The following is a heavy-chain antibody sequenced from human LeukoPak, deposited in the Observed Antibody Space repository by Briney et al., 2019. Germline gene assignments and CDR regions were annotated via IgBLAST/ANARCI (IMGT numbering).Heavy chain of an antibody. V-gene: IGHV1-8*01. CDR1: GYTFTSYD. J-gene: IGHJ4*02. CDR2: MNPNSGNT. D-gene: IGHD3-10*01. Sequence: GASVKVSCKASGYTFTSYDINWVRQATGQGLEWMGWMNPNSGNTGYAQKFQGRATMTRNTSISTAYMELSSLRSEDTAVYYCARGRKPYGSGRYYFDYWGQGTLVTVSS. CDR3: ARGRKPYGSGRYYFDY.